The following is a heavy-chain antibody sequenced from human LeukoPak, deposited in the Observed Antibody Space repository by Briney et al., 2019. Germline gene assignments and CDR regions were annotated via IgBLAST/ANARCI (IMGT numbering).Heavy chain of an antibody. CDR2: INPNSGGT. V-gene: IGHV1-2*02. D-gene: IGHD1-26*01. CDR3: ARVGKVGATRRWFDP. J-gene: IGHJ5*02. CDR1: GYTFTGYY. Sequence: ASVKVSCKASGYTFTGYYMHWVRQAPGQGLERMGWINPNSGGTNYAQKFQGRVTMTRDTSMSIAYMELSRLRSDDTAVYYWARVGKVGATRRWFDPWGQGTLVTVSS.